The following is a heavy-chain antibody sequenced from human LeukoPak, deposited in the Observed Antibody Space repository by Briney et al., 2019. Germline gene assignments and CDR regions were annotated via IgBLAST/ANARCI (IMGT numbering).Heavy chain of an antibody. D-gene: IGHD3-3*01. CDR1: GFTFSSHA. J-gene: IGHJ4*02. CDR2: ISGSGGST. V-gene: IGHV3-23*01. CDR3: AKFLSGSSLHY. Sequence: GGSLRLSCAASGFTFSSHAMSWVRQAPGKGLEWVSGISGSGGSTYYADSVKGRFTISRDNSKNTLYLQMNSLRADDTAVYYCAKFLSGSSLHYWGPGTLVTVSS.